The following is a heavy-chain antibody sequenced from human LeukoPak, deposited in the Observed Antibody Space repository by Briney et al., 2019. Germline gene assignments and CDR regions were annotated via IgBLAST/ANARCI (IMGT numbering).Heavy chain of an antibody. D-gene: IGHD3-22*01. J-gene: IGHJ4*02. Sequence: PGGSLRLSCAASGFTFSSYWMPWVRQAPGKGLVWVSRINSDGSSTSYADSVKGRFTISRDNAKNTLYLQMNSLRAEDTAVYFCAKRGVVIRVILVGFHKEAYYFDSWGQGALVTVSS. CDR3: AKRGVVIRVILVGFHKEAYYFDS. CDR2: INSDGSST. CDR1: GFTFSSYW. V-gene: IGHV3-74*01.